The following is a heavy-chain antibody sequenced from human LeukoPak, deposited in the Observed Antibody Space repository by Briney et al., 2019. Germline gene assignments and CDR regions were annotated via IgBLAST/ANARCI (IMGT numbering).Heavy chain of an antibody. D-gene: IGHD3-22*01. Sequence: GGSLRLSCAASGFTFSSYAMSWVRQAPGKGLEWVSAISGSGGSTYYADSVKGRFTISRDNSKNTLYLQMNSLRAEDTAVYYCAKGGVVVKGYYGMDVWGQGTTVTVSS. CDR2: ISGSGGST. CDR1: GFTFSSYA. J-gene: IGHJ6*02. CDR3: AKGGVVVKGYYGMDV. V-gene: IGHV3-23*01.